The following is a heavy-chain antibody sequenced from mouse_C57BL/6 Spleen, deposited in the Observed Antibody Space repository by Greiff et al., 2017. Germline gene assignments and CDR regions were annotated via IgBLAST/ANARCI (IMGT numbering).Heavy chain of an antibody. CDR1: GFNIKNTY. Sequence: VQLQQSVAELVRPGASVKLSCTASGFNIKNTYMHWVKQRPEQGLEWIGRIDPANGNTKYAPKFQGKATITADTSSNTAYLQLSSLTSEDTAIYYCARGPITTVVARYFDYWGQGTTLTVSS. V-gene: IGHV14-3*01. CDR2: IDPANGNT. D-gene: IGHD1-1*01. J-gene: IGHJ2*01. CDR3: ARGPITTVVARYFDY.